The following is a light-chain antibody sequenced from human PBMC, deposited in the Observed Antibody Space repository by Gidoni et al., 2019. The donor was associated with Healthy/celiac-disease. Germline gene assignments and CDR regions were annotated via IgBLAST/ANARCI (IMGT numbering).Light chain of an antibody. CDR1: QSVSSSY. J-gene: IGKJ1*01. CDR3: QQYGSSPGT. Sequence: LVLTQSTGTLSMYPGERAHLSCRDSQSVSSSYLALYQQKPGQAPRLLSYGASSRATGIPDRFSGSGSGTDFTLTISRLEPEDFAVYYCQQYGSSPGTFGQGTKVEIK. V-gene: IGKV3-20*01. CDR2: GAS.